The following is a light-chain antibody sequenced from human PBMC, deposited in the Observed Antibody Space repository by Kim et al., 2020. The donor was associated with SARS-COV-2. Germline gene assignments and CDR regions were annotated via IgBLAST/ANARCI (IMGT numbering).Light chain of an antibody. CDR1: KLGNQD. J-gene: IGLJ1*01. CDR3: QAWDTSTTYD. CDR2: TDY. Sequence: AGQTTSITSSGDKLGNQDDRWYQQKPGQTPIRLIYTDYEQQSRVPERITGSNSENTATLTISGTQAMDEADNYCQAWDTSTTYDFGTGTKVSVL. V-gene: IGLV3-1*01.